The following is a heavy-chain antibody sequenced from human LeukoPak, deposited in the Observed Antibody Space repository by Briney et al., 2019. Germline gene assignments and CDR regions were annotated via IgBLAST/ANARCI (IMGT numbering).Heavy chain of an antibody. J-gene: IGHJ6*03. CDR3: ARGGKPAKSARSCYYLYYYYMDV. CDR1: GYTFTSYD. D-gene: IGHD4/OR15-4a*01. Sequence: ASVKVSCKASGYTFTSYDINWVRQATGQGLEWMGWMNPNSGNTGYAQKFQGRVTMTRNTSISTAYMELSSLRSEDTAVYYCARGGKPAKSARSCYYLYYYYMDVWGKGTTVTVSS. V-gene: IGHV1-8*01. CDR2: MNPNSGNT.